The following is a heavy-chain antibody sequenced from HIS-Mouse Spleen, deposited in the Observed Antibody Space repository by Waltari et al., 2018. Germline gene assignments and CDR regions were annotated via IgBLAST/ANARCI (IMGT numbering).Heavy chain of an antibody. CDR3: ARGSWNWFEP. J-gene: IGHJ5*02. V-gene: IGHV3-21*01. D-gene: IGHD2-15*01. CDR2: ISSSRSYI. Sequence: EVQLVESGGGLVKPGGSLSLTCAASGFTFSSYRMNWVRQAAGKGLEWVSSISSSRSYIYYADSVKGRFTISRDNAKNLLYLQMNSLRAEDTAVYYCARGSWNWFEPWGQGTLVTVSS. CDR1: GFTFSSYR.